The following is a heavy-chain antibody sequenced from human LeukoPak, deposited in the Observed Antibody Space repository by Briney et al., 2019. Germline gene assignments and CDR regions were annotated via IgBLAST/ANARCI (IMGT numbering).Heavy chain of an antibody. J-gene: IGHJ4*02. V-gene: IGHV3-48*03. CDR1: GFTFSNYE. Sequence: GGSLRLSCAASGFTFSNYEMNWIRQAPGKGLEWISYISNSGNTKYYADSVKGRFSISRDNANNSVYLQMNNLRAEDTAVYYCAAVIDYWGQRTLVTVSS. CDR3: AAVIDY. CDR2: ISNSGNTK.